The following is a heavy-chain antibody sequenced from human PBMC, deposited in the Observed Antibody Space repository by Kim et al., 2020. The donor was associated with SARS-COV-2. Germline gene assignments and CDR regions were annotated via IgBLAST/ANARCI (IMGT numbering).Heavy chain of an antibody. D-gene: IGHD1-26*01. J-gene: IGHJ1*01. V-gene: IGHV5-51*01. CDR1: GYSFTSYW. CDR2: IYPGDSDT. Sequence: GESLKISCKGSGYSFTSYWIGWVRQMPGKGLEWMGIIYPGDSDTRYSPSFQGQVTISADKSISTAYLQWSSLKASDTAMYYCARQYSGSYGSGYFQHWGQGTLVTVSS. CDR3: ARQYSGSYGSGYFQH.